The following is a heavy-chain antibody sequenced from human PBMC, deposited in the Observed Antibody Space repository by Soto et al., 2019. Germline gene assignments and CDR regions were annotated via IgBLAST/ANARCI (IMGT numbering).Heavy chain of an antibody. V-gene: IGHV3-66*01. CDR3: ARDQGCSSTSCYFGPSAFDI. J-gene: IGHJ3*02. D-gene: IGHD2-2*01. CDR2: IYSGGST. Sequence: GGSLRLSCAASGFTVSSNYMSWVRQAPGKGLEWVSVIYSGGSTYYADSVKGRFTISRDNSKNTLYLQMNSLRAEDTAVYYCARDQGCSSTSCYFGPSAFDIWGQGTMVTVSS. CDR1: GFTVSSNY.